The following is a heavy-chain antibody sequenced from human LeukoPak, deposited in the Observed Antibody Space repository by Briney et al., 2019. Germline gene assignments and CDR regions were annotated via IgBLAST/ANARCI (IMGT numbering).Heavy chain of an antibody. Sequence: GGSLRLSCAASGFTVSSNFMTWVRQAPGKGLEGVSIIYSGGNTYLADSVKGRFTISRDISKNTLYLQMNNLRAEDTAVYFCGRAGLGTAYNRFYYYMDVWGKGTTVTVSS. CDR1: GFTVSSNF. J-gene: IGHJ6*03. CDR2: IYSGGNT. D-gene: IGHD3-16*02. V-gene: IGHV3-53*01. CDR3: GRAGLGTAYNRFYYYMDV.